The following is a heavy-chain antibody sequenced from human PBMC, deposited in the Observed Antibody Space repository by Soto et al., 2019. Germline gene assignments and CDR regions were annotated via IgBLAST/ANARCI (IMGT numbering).Heavy chain of an antibody. Sequence: ELQLLESGGGLVQPGGSLRLSCAASGFTFSNYAMSWVRQAPGKGLAWVSAIGTRDDIFYADSVKGRFTISIDDSKDTLALGLKSLRAADTALYYRAKDHGSDWFHYNWFGPWGQGTLVTVSS. D-gene: IGHD3-9*01. CDR1: GFTFSNYA. J-gene: IGHJ5*02. CDR2: IGTRDDI. CDR3: AKDHGSDWFHYNWFGP. V-gene: IGHV3-23*01.